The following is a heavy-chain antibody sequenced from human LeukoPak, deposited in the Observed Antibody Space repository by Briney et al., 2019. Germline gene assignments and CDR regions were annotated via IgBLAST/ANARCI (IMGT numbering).Heavy chain of an antibody. V-gene: IGHV4-59*06. Sequence: SETLSLTCTVSGGSISSYYWSWIRQHPGKGLEWIGYIYYSGSTYYNPSLKSRVTISVDTSKNQFSLKLSSVTAADTAVYYCARVPTGIQLWPRGFDPWGQGTLVTVSS. CDR1: GGSISSYY. CDR3: ARVPTGIQLWPRGFDP. D-gene: IGHD5-18*01. CDR2: IYYSGST. J-gene: IGHJ5*02.